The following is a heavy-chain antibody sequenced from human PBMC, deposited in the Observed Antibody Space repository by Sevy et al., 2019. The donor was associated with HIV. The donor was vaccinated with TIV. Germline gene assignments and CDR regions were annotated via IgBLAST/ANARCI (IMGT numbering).Heavy chain of an antibody. J-gene: IGHJ4*01. Sequence: GESLKISCTASGFNFNTYGMHWVRQAPGKGLEWLAIISYDGNKYYADSVEGRFTISRDNSRNTLYLEMNSLKSEDTAVFHCARAGRLRLGELSSGRDYWGPGTLVTDSS. V-gene: IGHV3-30*03. D-gene: IGHD3-16*02. CDR3: ARAGRLRLGELSSGRDY. CDR1: GFNFNTYG. CDR2: ISYDGNK.